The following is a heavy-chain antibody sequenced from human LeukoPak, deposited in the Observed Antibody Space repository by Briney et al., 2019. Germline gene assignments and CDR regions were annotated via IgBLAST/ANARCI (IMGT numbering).Heavy chain of an antibody. Sequence: SVKVSCKASGGTFSSYAINWVRQAPGQGLEWMGRIIPIFGTANYAQKFQGRVTITADESTSTAYMELSSLRSEDTAVYYCARDDADSSSSGKGFDYYYYMDVWGKGTTVTVSS. D-gene: IGHD6-6*01. V-gene: IGHV1-69*13. CDR2: IIPIFGTA. CDR1: GGTFSSYA. J-gene: IGHJ6*03. CDR3: ARDDADSSSSGKGFDYYYYMDV.